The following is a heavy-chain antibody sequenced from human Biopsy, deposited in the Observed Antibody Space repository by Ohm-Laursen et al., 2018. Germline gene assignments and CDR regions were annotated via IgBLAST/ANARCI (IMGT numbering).Heavy chain of an antibody. J-gene: IGHJ5*02. Sequence: SDTLSLTCTVSGGSISNNNYYWGWIRQPPGKGLVWIGSIFYRGSTHYKPSVKIRVNISVDTSNNQFSLKLNFVTAADTAVYYCARDYDTSGYYYVSWGQGTLVTVSS. CDR2: IFYRGST. CDR1: GGSISNNNYY. V-gene: IGHV4-39*01. CDR3: ARDYDTSGYYYVS. D-gene: IGHD3-22*01.